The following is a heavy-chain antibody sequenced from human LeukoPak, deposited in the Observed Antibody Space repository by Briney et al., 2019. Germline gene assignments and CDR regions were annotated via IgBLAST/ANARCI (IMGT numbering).Heavy chain of an antibody. V-gene: IGHV3-48*03. D-gene: IGHD4-17*01. CDR2: ISSSGSTI. Sequence: VGSPRLSCAASGFTPCSYEMNCVREAPGKGLEWVSYISSSGSTIYYTESVKGRFTISRDNAQNTLYLHINRPRAPEQAVSYVARMTTVKGIYCLHYRGQGALVTDSS. CDR3: ARMTTVKGIYCLHY. J-gene: IGHJ4*02. CDR1: GFTPCSYE.